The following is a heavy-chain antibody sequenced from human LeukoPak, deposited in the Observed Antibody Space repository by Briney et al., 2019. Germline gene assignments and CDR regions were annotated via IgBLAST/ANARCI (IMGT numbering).Heavy chain of an antibody. CDR3: ARGGYTAMANDY. J-gene: IGHJ4*02. CDR2: MNPNSGNT. D-gene: IGHD5-18*01. CDR1: GYTFTSCD. Sequence: ASVKVSCKASGYTFTSCDINWVRQATGQGLEWMGWMNPNSGNTGYAQKFQGRVTMTRNTSISTAYMELSSLRSEDTAVYYCARGGYTAMANDYWGQGTLVTVSS. V-gene: IGHV1-8*01.